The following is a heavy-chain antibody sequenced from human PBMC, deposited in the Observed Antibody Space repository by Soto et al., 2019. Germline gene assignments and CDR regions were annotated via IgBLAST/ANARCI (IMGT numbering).Heavy chain of an antibody. V-gene: IGHV3-21*01. Sequence: GGSLRLSCAASGFTFNSYSMNWVRQAPGKGLEWVSSISSSSSYIYYADSVKGRFTISRDNAKNSLYLRMDSLRAEDTAVYYCARESVKIFGVDVFDYWGQGTLVTVSS. CDR2: ISSSSSYI. CDR3: ARESVKIFGVDVFDY. J-gene: IGHJ4*02. CDR1: GFTFNSYS. D-gene: IGHD3-3*01.